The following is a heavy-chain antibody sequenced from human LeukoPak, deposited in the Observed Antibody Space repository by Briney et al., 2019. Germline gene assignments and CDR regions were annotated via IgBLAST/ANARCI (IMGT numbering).Heavy chain of an antibody. Sequence: PGRSLRLSCAASGFTFSSYGMHWVRQAPGKGLEWVANIKQDGSEKYYVDSVKGRFTISRDNAKNSLYLQMNSLRAEDTAVYYCARVSEGDYPDRYLDYWGQGPLVTVSS. D-gene: IGHD4-17*01. J-gene: IGHJ4*02. CDR3: ARVSEGDYPDRYLDY. CDR2: IKQDGSEK. CDR1: GFTFSSYG. V-gene: IGHV3-7*01.